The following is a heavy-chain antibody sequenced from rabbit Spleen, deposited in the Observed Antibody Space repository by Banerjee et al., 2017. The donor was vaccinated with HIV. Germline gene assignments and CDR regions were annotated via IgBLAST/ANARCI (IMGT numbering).Heavy chain of an antibody. CDR1: GFSFNSGYD. CDR2: AYAGSSGGT. D-gene: IGHD8-1*01. J-gene: IGHJ6*01. V-gene: IGHV1S45*01. Sequence: QEQLEESGGGLVKPGASLTLTCKASGFSFNSGYDMCWVRQAPGKGLEWVACAYAGSSGGTYSATWAKGRFTCSKTSSTTVTLQMTSLTVADTATYFCARDTGSSFSSYGMDLWGPGTLVTVS. CDR3: ARDTGSSFSSYGMDL.